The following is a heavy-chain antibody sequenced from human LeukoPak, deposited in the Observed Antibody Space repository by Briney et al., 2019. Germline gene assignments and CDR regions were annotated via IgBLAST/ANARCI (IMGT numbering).Heavy chain of an antibody. CDR3: ARVPAVAGTSVGVDA. CDR1: GFTFSNYW. D-gene: IGHD6-19*01. V-gene: IGHV3-74*01. Sequence: PGRSLRPSCAASGFTFSNYWMHWVSHTAGKGMVCHSRINSDASFTTSAESVKSSFTISTNNTKNIPYLHMKTQRAEDTAVYYCARVPAVAGTSVGVDAWGQGILVTVS. CDR2: INSDASFT. J-gene: IGHJ4*02.